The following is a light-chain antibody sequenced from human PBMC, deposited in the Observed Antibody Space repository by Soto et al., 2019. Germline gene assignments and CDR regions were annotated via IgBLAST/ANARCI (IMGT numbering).Light chain of an antibody. V-gene: IGKV2-30*01. J-gene: IGKJ4*01. CDR3: RQGTHWLPT. CDR1: QSLVYSDGNTY. CDR2: KVS. Sequence: DVVMTQSPLSLPVTLGQPASISCRSSQSLVYSDGNTYLNWFQQRPGQSPRRLIYKVSNRDSGVPDRSGGGGSGIVFTLKIGRLKPEDVGVYSGRQGTHWLPTFAGGTKVEI.